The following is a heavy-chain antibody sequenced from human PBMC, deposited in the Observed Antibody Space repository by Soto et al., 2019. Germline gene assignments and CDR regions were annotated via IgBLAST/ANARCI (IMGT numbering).Heavy chain of an antibody. D-gene: IGHD6-6*01. CDR1: GFTFSSYA. CDR2: ISGSGGST. Sequence: GGSLRLSCAASGFTFSSYAMSWVRQAPGKVLEWVSAISGSGGSTYYADSVKGRFTISRDNSKNTLYLQMNSLRAEDTAVYYCAKVEGGSSSYFDYWGQGTLVNVSS. V-gene: IGHV3-23*01. CDR3: AKVEGGSSSYFDY. J-gene: IGHJ4*02.